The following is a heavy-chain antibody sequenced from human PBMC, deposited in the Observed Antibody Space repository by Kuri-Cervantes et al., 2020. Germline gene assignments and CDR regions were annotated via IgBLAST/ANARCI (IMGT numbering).Heavy chain of an antibody. J-gene: IGHJ6*02. V-gene: IGHV3-30-3*01. CDR3: AKDIVALLTGPYYYYGMDV. CDR2: ISYDGSNK. D-gene: IGHD3-9*01. CDR1: GFPFSSYA. Sequence: GESPKISFSASGFPFSSYAVHWVRQAPGKGLEWVAVISYDGSNKYYADSVKGRFTISRDNSKNTLYLQMNSLRAEDTAVYYCAKDIVALLTGPYYYYGMDVWGQGTTVTVSS.